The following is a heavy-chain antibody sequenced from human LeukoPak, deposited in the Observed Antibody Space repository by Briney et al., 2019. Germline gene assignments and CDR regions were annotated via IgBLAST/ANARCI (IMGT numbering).Heavy chain of an antibody. V-gene: IGHV3-21*06. Sequence: GGSLRPSCAASGFTFTRFNMNWVRQAPGQGLELVSSITTSGTYIYYADSVKGRFTISRDNAKNSLYLQMNSLRAEDTAVYYCARPFYYDNNGGEGMDVWGQGTTVTVSS. CDR1: GFTFTRFN. CDR2: ITTSGTYI. J-gene: IGHJ6*02. D-gene: IGHD3-22*01. CDR3: ARPFYYDNNGGEGMDV.